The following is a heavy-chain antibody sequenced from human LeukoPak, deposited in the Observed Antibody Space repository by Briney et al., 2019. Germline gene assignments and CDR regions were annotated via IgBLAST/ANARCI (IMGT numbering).Heavy chain of an antibody. CDR3: ARDPEYYGSGRAFDY. Sequence: SETLSLTCTVSGGSISSSSYYWGWIRHPPGKGREWIGSIYYSGSTYYNPSLKSRVTLSVDTSKNQFSLKLSSVTAADTAVYYCARDPEYYGSGRAFDYWAREPWSPSPQ. V-gene: IGHV4-39*07. D-gene: IGHD3-10*01. CDR2: IYYSGST. J-gene: IGHJ4*02. CDR1: GGSISSSSYY.